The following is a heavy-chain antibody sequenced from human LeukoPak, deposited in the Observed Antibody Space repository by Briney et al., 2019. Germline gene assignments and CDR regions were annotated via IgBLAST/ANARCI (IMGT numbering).Heavy chain of an antibody. CDR2: NNPYSGGT. Sequence: ASVKVSFKTSGYTFTANYMQWVRQAPGQGLEWMGWNNPYSGGTRYAQKFQGRVTMTRDTSISTAYMELSRLRSDDTAVYYCARYRCKTTSGCEDTDAFDMWGQGTMVTVSS. J-gene: IGHJ3*02. D-gene: IGHD2/OR15-2a*01. CDR3: ARYRCKTTSGCEDTDAFDM. CDR1: GYTFTANY. V-gene: IGHV1-2*02.